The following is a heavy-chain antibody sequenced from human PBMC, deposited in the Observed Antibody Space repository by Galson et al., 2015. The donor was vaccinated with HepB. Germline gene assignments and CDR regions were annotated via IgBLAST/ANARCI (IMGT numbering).Heavy chain of an antibody. CDR3: AKDASTYYGSGSSFDY. V-gene: IGHV3-30*02. D-gene: IGHD3-10*01. CDR1: GFTFSSYG. Sequence: SLRLSCAASGFTFSSYGMHWVRQAPGKGLEWVAFIRYDGSNKYYADSVKGRFTISRDNSKNTLYLQMNSLRAEDTAVYYCAKDASTYYGSGSSFDYWGQGTLVTVSS. CDR2: IRYDGSNK. J-gene: IGHJ4*02.